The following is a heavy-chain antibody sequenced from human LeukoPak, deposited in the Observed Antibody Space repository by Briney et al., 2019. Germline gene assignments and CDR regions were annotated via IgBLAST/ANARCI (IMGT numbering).Heavy chain of an antibody. CDR1: GDSVSSRNYL. J-gene: IGHJ5*02. D-gene: IGHD6-6*01. V-gene: IGHV4-39*02. CDR3: ARYSRSFGWFDP. CDR2: VDYSGST. Sequence: SENLPLTCTVSGDSVSSRNYLWGWIRQPPGKGLEWIGNVDYSGSTYYDPSLRGRVTISLDTSKNHFSLSLNSVSDADTAIYYCARYSRSFGWFDPWGRGTLVTVSS.